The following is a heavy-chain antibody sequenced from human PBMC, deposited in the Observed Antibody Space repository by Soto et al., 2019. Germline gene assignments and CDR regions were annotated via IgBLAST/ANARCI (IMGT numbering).Heavy chain of an antibody. D-gene: IGHD3-3*01. V-gene: IGHV4-59*01. CDR1: GGSISSYY. CDR3: ARSFWSGYYKGPLFDY. Sequence: SETLSLTCTVSGGSISSYYWSWIRQPPGKGLEWIGYIYYSGSTNYNPSLKSRVTISVDTSKNQFSLKLSSVTAADTAVYYCARSFWSGYYKGPLFDYWGQGTLVTVSS. J-gene: IGHJ4*02. CDR2: IYYSGST.